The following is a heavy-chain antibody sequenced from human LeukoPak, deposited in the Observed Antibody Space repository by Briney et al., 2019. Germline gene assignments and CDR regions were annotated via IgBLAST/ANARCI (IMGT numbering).Heavy chain of an antibody. J-gene: IGHJ3*02. CDR2: IYYSGST. CDR1: GGSISSYY. CDR3: ARTRFTVTHDAFDI. V-gene: IGHV4-59*01. D-gene: IGHD4-17*01. Sequence: SETLSLTCTVSGGSISSYYWSWIRQPPGKGLEWIGYIYYSGSTNYNPSLKSRVTISVDTSKNQFSLKLSSVTAADTAVYYCARTRFTVTHDAFDIWGQGTMVTVSS.